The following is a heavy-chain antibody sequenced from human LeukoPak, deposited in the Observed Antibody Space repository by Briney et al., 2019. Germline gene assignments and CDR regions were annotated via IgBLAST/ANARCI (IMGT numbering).Heavy chain of an antibody. V-gene: IGHV3-53*01. CDR2: IHNDDT. CDR3: ARDGSTRTLQF. CDR1: GFTVSSNY. Sequence: PGGSLRLSCAASGFTVSSNYMSWVRQAPGKGLEWVSLIHNDDTYYAESVKGRYTISRDNSKNTVYLQMNSLRAEDTAIYYCARDGSTRTLQFWGEGTLVTVSS. J-gene: IGHJ1*01. D-gene: IGHD2-15*01.